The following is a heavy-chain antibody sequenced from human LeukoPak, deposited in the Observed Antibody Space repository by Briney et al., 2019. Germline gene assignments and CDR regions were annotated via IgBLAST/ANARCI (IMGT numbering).Heavy chain of an antibody. Sequence: ASMKVSCKASGGTFSSYGIIWVRQAPGQGLEWMGRIIPILNIADYAQKFQGRVTITADTSTSTAYMELSSLRSEDTAVYYCARVAGSSYDYWGQGTLVTVSS. V-gene: IGHV1-69*04. J-gene: IGHJ4*02. CDR1: GGTFSSYG. CDR2: IIPILNIA. D-gene: IGHD3-10*01. CDR3: ARVAGSSYDY.